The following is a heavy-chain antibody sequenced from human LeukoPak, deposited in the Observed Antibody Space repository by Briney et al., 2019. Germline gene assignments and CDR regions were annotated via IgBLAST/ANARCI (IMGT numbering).Heavy chain of an antibody. CDR1: GFIVSSND. CDR3: ARGPRGFDP. CDR2: IYNGGT. V-gene: IGHV3-53*01. J-gene: IGHJ5*02. Sequence: PGGSLRLSCAASGFIVSSNDMSWVRQAPGKGLEWVSVIYNGGTCYADSVKGRFTISRDNSKNTLSLQMNSLRAEDTAVYYCARGPRGFDPWGQGTLVTVSS.